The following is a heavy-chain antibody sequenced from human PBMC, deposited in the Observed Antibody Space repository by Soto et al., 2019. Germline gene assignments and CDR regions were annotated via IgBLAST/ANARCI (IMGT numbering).Heavy chain of an antibody. CDR3: ASQRYCSGGSCYYPFDY. Sequence: PGGSLRLSCAASGFTFSSYAMHWVRQAPGKGLEWVAVISYDGSNKYYADSVKGRFTISRDNSKNTLYLQMNSLRAEDTAVYYCASQRYCSGGSCYYPFDYWGQGTLVTVSS. D-gene: IGHD2-15*01. CDR2: ISYDGSNK. CDR1: GFTFSSYA. V-gene: IGHV3-30-3*01. J-gene: IGHJ4*02.